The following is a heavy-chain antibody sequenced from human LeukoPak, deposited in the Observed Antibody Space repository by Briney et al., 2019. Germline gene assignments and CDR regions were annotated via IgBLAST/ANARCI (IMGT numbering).Heavy chain of an antibody. J-gene: IGHJ3*02. CDR1: GFTFSDYY. CDR2: ISSSSSYT. Sequence: GGSLRLSCAASGFTFSDYYMSWIRQAPGKGLEWVSYISSSSSYTTYADSVKGRFTISRDNAKNSLYLQMNSLRAEDTAVYYCAREEITRSAFDIWGQGTMVTVSS. D-gene: IGHD2-2*01. V-gene: IGHV3-11*05. CDR3: AREEITRSAFDI.